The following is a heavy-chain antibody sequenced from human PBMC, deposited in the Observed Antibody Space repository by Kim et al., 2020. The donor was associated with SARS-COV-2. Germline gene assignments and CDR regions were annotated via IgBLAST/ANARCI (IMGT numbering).Heavy chain of an antibody. D-gene: IGHD3-10*01. J-gene: IGHJ6*04. Sequence: SETLSLTCAVYGGSFSGYYWSWIRQPPGKGLEWIGEINHSGSTNYNPSLKSRVTISVDTSKNQFSLKLSSVTAADTAVYYCARAAGYYYGSGRYYKPRYGMDVWGAGTTGPVSS. CDR2: INHSGST. CDR3: ARAAGYYYGSGRYYKPRYGMDV. CDR1: GGSFSGYY. V-gene: IGHV4-34*01.